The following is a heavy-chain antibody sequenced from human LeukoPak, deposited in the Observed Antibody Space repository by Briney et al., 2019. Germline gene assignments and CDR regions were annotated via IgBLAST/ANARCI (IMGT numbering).Heavy chain of an antibody. V-gene: IGHV3-33*01. CDR2: IWYDGSNK. J-gene: IGHJ4*02. CDR3: ARGGGTIAAAAYFDY. CDR1: GFTFSSYG. D-gene: IGHD6-13*01. Sequence: GGSLRLSCAASGFTFSSYGMHWVRQAPGKGLEWVAVIWYDGSNKYYAESVKGRFTISRDNSKNTLYLQMNSLRAEDTAVYYCARGGGTIAAAAYFDYWGQGTLVTVSS.